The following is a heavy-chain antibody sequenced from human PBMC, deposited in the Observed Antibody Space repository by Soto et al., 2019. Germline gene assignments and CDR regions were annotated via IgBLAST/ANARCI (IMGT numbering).Heavy chain of an antibody. CDR1: GYSFTTYW. V-gene: IGHV5-51*01. D-gene: IGHD3-22*01. CDR2: IYPGDSHT. J-gene: IGHJ4*01. Sequence: PGESLKISCKGSGYSFTTYWISWVRQMPGKGLEWMGIIYPGDSHTRYSPSFQGQVTISADKSISTAYLQCNSLKASDTAMYYCARTYESDSSGPFDNWGHGTLVTVSS. CDR3: ARTYESDSSGPFDN.